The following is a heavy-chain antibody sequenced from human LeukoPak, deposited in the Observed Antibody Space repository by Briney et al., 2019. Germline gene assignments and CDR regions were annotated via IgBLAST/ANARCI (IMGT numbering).Heavy chain of an antibody. CDR3: ARLIAPGTHQAGTGGMDV. Sequence: PSQTLSLTCAVSGGSISSGGYSWSWIRQPPGKGLEWIGEINHSGSTNYNPSLKSRVTISVDTSKNQFSLKLSSVTAADTAVYYCARLIAPGTHQAGTGGMDVWGQGTTVTVSS. J-gene: IGHJ6*02. V-gene: IGHV4-30-2*01. D-gene: IGHD6-13*01. CDR1: GGSISSGGYS. CDR2: INHSGST.